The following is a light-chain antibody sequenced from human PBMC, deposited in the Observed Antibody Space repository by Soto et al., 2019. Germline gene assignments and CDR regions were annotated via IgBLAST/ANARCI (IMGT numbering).Light chain of an antibody. Sequence: EIVMTQSPVTLSVSPGERATLSCRASQSVSSNLAWYQQKPGQAPRLLIYGASTRATGIPARFSGSGSGTEFNLTISSLQSEDFAVYYCQQYNNWPPWTFGQGTKVELK. V-gene: IGKV3-15*01. CDR1: QSVSSN. J-gene: IGKJ1*01. CDR2: GAS. CDR3: QQYNNWPPWT.